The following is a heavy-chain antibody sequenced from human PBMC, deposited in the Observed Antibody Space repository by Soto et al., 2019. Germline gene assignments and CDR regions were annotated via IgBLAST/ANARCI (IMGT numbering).Heavy chain of an antibody. CDR2: ISNSGST. CDR3: ASVVSCYSSRAFDY. Sequence: QVQLQESGPGLVKPSETLSLTCTVSGASVTNDGYYWSWVRQPPGKGLEWIGYISNSGSTKYSPSPKSRIARSGNMSKCKFSLKVNSMSAADTGVDFCASVVSCYSSRAFDYWGRGMLVTVSS. V-gene: IGHV4-61*08. J-gene: IGHJ4*02. CDR1: GASVTNDGYY. D-gene: IGHD2-15*01.